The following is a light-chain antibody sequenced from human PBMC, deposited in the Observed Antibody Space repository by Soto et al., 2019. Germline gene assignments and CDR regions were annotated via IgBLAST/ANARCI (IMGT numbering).Light chain of an antibody. CDR3: QAWDSSTHVV. Sequence: SYELTQPPSVSVSPGQTASITCSGDKLEDKYACWYQQKPGQSPVLVIYQDSKRPSGIPERFSGSNSGNTATLTISGTQAMDEADYYCQAWDSSTHVVFGGGTKLTVL. V-gene: IGLV3-1*01. CDR1: KLEDKY. CDR2: QDS. J-gene: IGLJ2*01.